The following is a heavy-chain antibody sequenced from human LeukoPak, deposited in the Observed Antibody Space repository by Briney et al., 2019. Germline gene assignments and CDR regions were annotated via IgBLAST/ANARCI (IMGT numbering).Heavy chain of an antibody. CDR1: GFTFSSYW. V-gene: IGHV3-7*01. Sequence: PGGSLRLSCAASGFTFSSYWMSWVRQAPGKGLEWVANIKQDGSEKYYVDSVKGRFTISRDNAKNSLYLQMNSLRAEDTAVYYCARVRQWLVRGTFYYYYGMDVWGQGTTVTVSS. D-gene: IGHD6-19*01. J-gene: IGHJ6*02. CDR2: IKQDGSEK. CDR3: ARVRQWLVRGTFYYYYGMDV.